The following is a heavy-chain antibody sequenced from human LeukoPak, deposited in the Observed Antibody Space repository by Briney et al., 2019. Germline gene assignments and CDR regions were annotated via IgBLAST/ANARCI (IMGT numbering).Heavy chain of an antibody. CDR2: TYYRSKWYN. CDR1: GDSFSSNSAA. Sequence: SQTLSLTCAISGDSFSSNSAAWNWHRQSPSRGLEWLGRTYYRSKWYNDYAVSVKSPITINPDTSKNQFSLQLNSVTPEDTAVYYCAASIAAAALVYWGQGTLVTVSS. CDR3: AASIAAAALVY. J-gene: IGHJ4*02. D-gene: IGHD6-13*01. V-gene: IGHV6-1*01.